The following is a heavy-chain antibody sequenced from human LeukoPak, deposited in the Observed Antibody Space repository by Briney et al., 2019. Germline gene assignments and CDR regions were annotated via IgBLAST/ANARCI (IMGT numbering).Heavy chain of an antibody. J-gene: IGHJ6*03. Sequence: GGSLRLSCAVSGFTFSSYWMSWVGQAPGKGLGGVATIRQDGSEKYYVDSVKGRFTISRDNAKNSLYLQMNSLRAEDTAVYYCARGDGYNPSGAYYYYMDVWGKGTTVTVSS. D-gene: IGHD5-24*01. V-gene: IGHV3-7*01. CDR2: IRQDGSEK. CDR3: ARGDGYNPSGAYYYYMDV. CDR1: GFTFSSYW.